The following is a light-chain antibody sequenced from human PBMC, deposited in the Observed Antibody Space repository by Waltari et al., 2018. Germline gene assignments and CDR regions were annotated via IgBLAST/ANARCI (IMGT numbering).Light chain of an antibody. CDR1: SSDVGGYNF. Sequence: QSALTQPASVSGSPGQSITISCTGTSSDVGGYNFVSWYQHHPGKAPKLLIYDVNKRPSGVSERFSGSKSGNTASLTISGLQAEDEADYYCSSYTSSTSVVFGGGTQLTVL. CDR2: DVN. J-gene: IGLJ2*01. V-gene: IGLV2-14*03. CDR3: SSYTSSTSVV.